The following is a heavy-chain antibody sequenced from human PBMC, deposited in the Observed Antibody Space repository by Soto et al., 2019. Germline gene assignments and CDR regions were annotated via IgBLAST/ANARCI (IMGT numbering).Heavy chain of an antibody. D-gene: IGHD3-22*01. CDR1: GGSISSGDYY. CDR2: IYYSGST. Sequence: SETLSLTCTVSGGSISSGDYYWSWIRQPPGKGLEWIGYIYYSGSTYYNPSLKSRVTISVDTSKNQFSLKLSSVTAADTAVYYCARGTVVVAHNWFDPWGQGTLVTVSS. V-gene: IGHV4-30-4*02. CDR3: ARGTVVVAHNWFDP. J-gene: IGHJ5*02.